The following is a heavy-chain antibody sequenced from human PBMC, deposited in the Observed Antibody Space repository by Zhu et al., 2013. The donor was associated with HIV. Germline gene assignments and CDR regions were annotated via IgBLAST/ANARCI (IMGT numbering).Heavy chain of an antibody. CDR2: IIPIFGTA. CDR3: AENLPLSSGFASDI. D-gene: IGHD3-10*02. J-gene: IGHJ3*02. CDR1: EALSSYA. Sequence: QVQLVQSGAELKKPGSSVKVSCKASEALSSYAISWVRQAPGQGLEWMGGIIPIFGTANYAQKFQGRVTITADKSTSTAYMELSSLRSEDTAVYYCAENLPLSSGFASDIWGQGTMVTVSS. V-gene: IGHV1-69*06.